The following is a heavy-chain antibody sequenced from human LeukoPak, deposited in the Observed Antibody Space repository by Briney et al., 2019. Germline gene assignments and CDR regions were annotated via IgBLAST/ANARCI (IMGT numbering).Heavy chain of an antibody. CDR3: EKDLARSWYAYYFDY. CDR1: GFTFSNYA. J-gene: IGHJ4*02. CDR2: ISGSAGST. D-gene: IGHD6-13*01. V-gene: IGHV3-23*01. Sequence: GGSLRLSCAASGFTFSNYAMSWVRQAPGKGLEWVSAISGSAGSTYYADSVKGRFTISRDNSKNTLYLQMNSLSAEDTAVYYCEKDLARSWYAYYFDYWGQGTLVTVSS.